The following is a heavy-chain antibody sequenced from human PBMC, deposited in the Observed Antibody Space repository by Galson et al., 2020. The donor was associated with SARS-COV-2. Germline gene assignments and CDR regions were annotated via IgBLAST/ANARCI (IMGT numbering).Heavy chain of an antibody. CDR3: ARLASTYYDFWSGWVKNYYYYGMDV. D-gene: IGHD3-3*01. J-gene: IGHJ6*02. Sequence: ASVKVSCKASGYTFTSYGISWVRQAPGQGLEWMGWISAYNGNTNYAQTLQGRVTMTTDTSTSTAYMELRSLRSDDTAVYYCARLASTYYDFWSGWVKNYYYYGMDVWGQGTTVTVSS. CDR1: GYTFTSYG. V-gene: IGHV1-18*01. CDR2: ISAYNGNT.